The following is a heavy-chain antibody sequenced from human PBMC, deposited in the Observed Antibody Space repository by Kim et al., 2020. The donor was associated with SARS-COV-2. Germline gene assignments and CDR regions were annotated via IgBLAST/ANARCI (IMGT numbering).Heavy chain of an antibody. D-gene: IGHD3-10*01. V-gene: IGHV3-21*04. CDR3: ARDTLWFGELVGFGYYYYGMDV. J-gene: IGHJ6*02. CDR1: GFTFSSYS. CDR2: ISSSSSYI. Sequence: GGSLRLSCAAPGFTFSSYSMNWVRQAPGKGLEWVSSISSSSSYIYYADSVKGRFTISRDNAKNSLYLQMNSLRAEDTAVYYCARDTLWFGELVGFGYYYYGMDVWGQGATGTVSS.